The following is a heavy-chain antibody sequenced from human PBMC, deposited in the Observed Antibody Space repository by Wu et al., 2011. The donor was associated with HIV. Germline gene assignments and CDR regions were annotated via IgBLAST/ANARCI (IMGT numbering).Heavy chain of an antibody. Sequence: QVQLVQSGAEEKKPGSSVKVSCKSSGGTFSSYAISWVRQAPGQGLEWLGGIIPIFGTPNYAHKFQGRVTITADKSTSTTYMALSSLTSEDTAVYYCARSGGPVPVDIQVYYYYYYMDVWGKGTTVTVSS. CDR1: GGTFSSYA. D-gene: IGHD2-2*01. CDR2: IIPIFGTP. J-gene: IGHJ6*03. CDR3: ARSGGPVPVDIQVYYYYYYMDV. V-gene: IGHV1-69*14.